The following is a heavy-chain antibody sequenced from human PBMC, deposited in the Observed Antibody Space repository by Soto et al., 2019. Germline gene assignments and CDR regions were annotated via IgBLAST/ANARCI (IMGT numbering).Heavy chain of an antibody. J-gene: IGHJ5*02. V-gene: IGHV3-23*01. CDR2: ISGSGGST. D-gene: IGHD3-3*01. CDR3: AKDMREWLFSPTYNWFDP. CDR1: GFTFSSYA. Sequence: GGSLRLSCAASGFTFSSYAMSWVRQAPGKGLEWVSAISGSGGSTYYADSVKGRFTISRDNSKNTLYLQMNSLRAEDTAVYYCAKDMREWLFSPTYNWFDPWGQGTLVTVSS.